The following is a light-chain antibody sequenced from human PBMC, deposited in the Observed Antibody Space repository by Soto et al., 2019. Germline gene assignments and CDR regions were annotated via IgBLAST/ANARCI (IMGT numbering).Light chain of an antibody. J-gene: IGLJ1*01. CDR3: GSYTSRRTYV. Sequence: QSVLTQPASVSGSPGQSITISYTGSSSDVGGYNYVSWFQQHPDKAPKVIISEVSDRPSGVSNRFSGSKSGNTASLTISGLQAEDEADYYCGSYTSRRTYVFGTGTKVTVL. V-gene: IGLV2-14*01. CDR2: EVS. CDR1: SSDVGGYNY.